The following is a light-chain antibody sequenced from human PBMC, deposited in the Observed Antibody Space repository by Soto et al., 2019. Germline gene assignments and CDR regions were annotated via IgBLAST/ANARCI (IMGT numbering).Light chain of an antibody. V-gene: IGLV2-14*01. CDR3: SSYTSSSTLGLV. J-gene: IGLJ1*01. CDR2: DVS. CDR1: SSDVGGYNY. Sequence: QSVLTQPASVSGSPGQSITTSCTGTSSDVGGYNYVSWYQQHPGKAPKLMIYDVSNRPSGVSNRFSGSKSGNTASLTISGLQAEDEADYYCSSYTSSSTLGLVFGTGTKATVL.